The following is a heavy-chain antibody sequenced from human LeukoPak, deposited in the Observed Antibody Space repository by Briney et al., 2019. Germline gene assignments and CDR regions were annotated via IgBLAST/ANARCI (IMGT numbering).Heavy chain of an antibody. CDR2: IYSGGST. CDR1: GFTVSSNY. J-gene: IGHJ4*02. V-gene: IGHV3-53*01. CDR3: ARGNSGYDY. Sequence: GGSLRLSCAASGFTVSSNYMSWVRQAPGQGLEWVSVIYSGGSTYYADSVKRRFTISRDNSKNTLYLQMNSRRGEDTGVYYSARGNSGYDYWGQGTLVTVSS. D-gene: IGHD5-12*01.